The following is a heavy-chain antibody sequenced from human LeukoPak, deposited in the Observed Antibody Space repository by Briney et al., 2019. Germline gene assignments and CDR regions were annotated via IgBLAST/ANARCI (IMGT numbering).Heavy chain of an antibody. V-gene: IGHV3-23*01. CDR3: AKDEPGGYSYGYPPFDY. J-gene: IGHJ4*02. Sequence: GGSLRLSCAASGFTFSSYAMSWVRQAPGKGLEWVSAISGSGGSTYYADSVKGRFTISRDISKNTLYLQMNSLRAEDTAVYYCAKDEPGGYSYGYPPFDYWGQGTLVTVSS. CDR1: GFTFSSYA. CDR2: ISGSGGST. D-gene: IGHD5-18*01.